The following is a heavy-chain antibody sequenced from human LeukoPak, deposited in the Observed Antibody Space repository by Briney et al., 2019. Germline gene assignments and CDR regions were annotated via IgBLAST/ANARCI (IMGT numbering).Heavy chain of an antibody. D-gene: IGHD3-10*01. CDR1: GFIFDDYG. V-gene: IGHV3-20*04. Sequence: PGGPLRLSCVASGFIFDDYGMSWVRQAPGKGLEWVSGINWNGGSTGYADSVKGRFTISRDNAKNSLYLQMNSLRAEDTALYYCARDPGYYGSGSYYNSYYFDYWGQGTLVTVSS. J-gene: IGHJ4*02. CDR3: ARDPGYYGSGSYYNSYYFDY. CDR2: INWNGGST.